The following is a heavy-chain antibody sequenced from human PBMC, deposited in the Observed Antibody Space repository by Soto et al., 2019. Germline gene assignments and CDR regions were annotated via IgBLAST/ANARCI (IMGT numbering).Heavy chain of an antibody. CDR2: IPYDGSNK. CDR3: ARDGVEGHIVVVVAATWGDV. D-gene: IGHD2-15*01. Sequence: GGSLRLSCAASGFTFSSYAMHWVRQAPGKGLEWVAVIPYDGSNKYYADSVKGRFTISRDNSKNTLYLQMNSLRAEDTAVYYCARDGVEGHIVVVVAATWGDVWGQGTTVTVSS. CDR1: GFTFSSYA. J-gene: IGHJ6*02. V-gene: IGHV3-30-3*01.